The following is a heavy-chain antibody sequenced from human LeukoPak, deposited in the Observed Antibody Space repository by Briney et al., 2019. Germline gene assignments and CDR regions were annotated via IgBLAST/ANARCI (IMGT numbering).Heavy chain of an antibody. D-gene: IGHD3-22*01. Sequence: PGGSLRLSCAASGFLFNNYGLVWVRQAPGKGLEWVAAISNDGGGTTYADFVKGRFTISRDSSKNTLFLHMNSLRAEDTALYYCAKGGSSGYFLDLWGQGTLVTVSS. CDR2: ISNDGGGT. J-gene: IGHJ5*02. CDR1: GFLFNNYG. V-gene: IGHV3-23*01. CDR3: AKGGSSGYFLDL.